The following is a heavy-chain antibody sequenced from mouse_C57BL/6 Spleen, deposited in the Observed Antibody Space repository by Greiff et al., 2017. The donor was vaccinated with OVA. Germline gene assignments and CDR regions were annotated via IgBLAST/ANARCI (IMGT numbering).Heavy chain of an antibody. D-gene: IGHD2-2*01. Sequence: EVQLQESEGGLVQPGSSMKLSCTASGFTFSDYYMAWVRQVPEKGLEWVANINYDGSSTYYLDSLKSRFIISRDNAKNILYLQMSSLKSEDTATYYCARDYYGYDVDAMDYWGQGTSVTVSS. V-gene: IGHV5-16*01. J-gene: IGHJ4*01. CDR3: ARDYYGYDVDAMDY. CDR2: INYDGSST. CDR1: GFTFSDYY.